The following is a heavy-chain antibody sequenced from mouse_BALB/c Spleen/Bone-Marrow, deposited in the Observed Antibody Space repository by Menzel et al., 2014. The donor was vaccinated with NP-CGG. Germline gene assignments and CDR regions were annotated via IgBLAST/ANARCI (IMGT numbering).Heavy chain of an antibody. CDR3: ARWEYYAMDY. CDR1: GFNIKDTY. CDR2: IDPANGNT. Sequence: VQLQQSGAELVKPGASVKLSCTVSGFNIKDTYMHWVKQRPEQGLGWIGRIDPANGNTKYDPKFQGKATITADTSSNTAYLQLSSLTSEDTAVYYCARWEYYAMDYWGQGTSVTVSS. D-gene: IGHD4-1*01. J-gene: IGHJ4*01. V-gene: IGHV14-3*02.